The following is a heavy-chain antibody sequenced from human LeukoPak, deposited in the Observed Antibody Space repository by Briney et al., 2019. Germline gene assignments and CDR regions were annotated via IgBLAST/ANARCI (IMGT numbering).Heavy chain of an antibody. D-gene: IGHD2-2*01. CDR3: ARDPRWLTPDCTSTSCYENYFDP. V-gene: IGHV4-38-2*02. CDR2: IYHSGSA. Sequence: SETLSLTCGVSGYSISSGYQWAWIRQSPGKGLEWVGSIYHSGSAHYNPSLKSRVTISVETSKNQFSLNMYSVTAADTAVYYCARDPRWLTPDCTSTSCYENYFDPWGQGTLVTVSS. J-gene: IGHJ5*02. CDR1: GYSISSGYQ.